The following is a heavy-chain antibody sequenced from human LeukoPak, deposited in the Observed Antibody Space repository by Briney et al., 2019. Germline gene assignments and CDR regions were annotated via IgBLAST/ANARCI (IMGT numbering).Heavy chain of an antibody. Sequence: GESLRISCKGSGYSFTSYWISWVRQMPGKGLEWIGRIDPSGSYTNYSPSFQGHVTISADKSISPASLPWRRLKASDTAMYYCARTVEDIVVVVDATPTYGMEVWG. CDR2: IDPSGSYT. CDR1: GYSFTSYW. CDR3: ARTVEDIVVVVDATPTYGMEV. V-gene: IGHV5-10-1*01. D-gene: IGHD2-15*01. J-gene: IGHJ6*01.